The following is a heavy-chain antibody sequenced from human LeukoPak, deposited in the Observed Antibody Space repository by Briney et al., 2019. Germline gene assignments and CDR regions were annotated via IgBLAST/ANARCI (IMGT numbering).Heavy chain of an antibody. CDR1: GFVFSRDN. CDR2: ISETI. CDR3: VREIGRPKTFYFDS. D-gene: IGHD3-16*01. V-gene: IGHV3-48*04. Sequence: GGSLRLSCIASGFVFSRDNMNWVRQAPGKGLEWVAHISETIYYADSVQGRFTISRDNAKNSLYLQMSNLRVDDTAMYYCVREIGRPKTFYFDSWGRGTPVTVSS. J-gene: IGHJ4*02.